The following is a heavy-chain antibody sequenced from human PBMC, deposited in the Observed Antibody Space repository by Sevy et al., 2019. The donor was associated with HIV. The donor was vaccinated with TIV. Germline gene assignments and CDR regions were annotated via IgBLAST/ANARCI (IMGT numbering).Heavy chain of an antibody. Sequence: GGSLRLSCAASGFTFSIYTMNWVRQAPGKGLEWVSSISSSSSYIYYTDSVKGRFSISRDNAENALFLEMNSRRAEDTAVYYCARSLGNYYGSGTYQEDWFDPWGQGTLVTVSS. J-gene: IGHJ5*02. CDR1: GFTFSIYT. CDR3: ARSLGNYYGSGTYQEDWFDP. CDR2: ISSSSSYI. D-gene: IGHD3-10*01. V-gene: IGHV3-21*01.